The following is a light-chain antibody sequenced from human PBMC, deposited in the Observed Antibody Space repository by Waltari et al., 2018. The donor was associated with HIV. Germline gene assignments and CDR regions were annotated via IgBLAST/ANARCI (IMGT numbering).Light chain of an antibody. CDR2: AAS. J-gene: IGKJ1*01. V-gene: IGKV1-39*01. CDR1: QTISNH. CDR3: QHSRT. Sequence: DIQMTQSPSSVSASVGDRVTITCRTSQTISNHLNWYQHKPGKAPKLLIYAASNLQSGVPSRFSGSGSGTDFTLTITSLQPEDFTTYYCQHSRTFGQGTKVEIK.